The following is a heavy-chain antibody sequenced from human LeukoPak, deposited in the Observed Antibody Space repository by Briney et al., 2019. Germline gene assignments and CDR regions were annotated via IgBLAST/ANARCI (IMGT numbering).Heavy chain of an antibody. CDR3: ARGVVVRD. Sequence: SETLSLTCAVYGGSFSGYYWSWIRQPPGEGLEWIGEINHSGSTNYNPSLKSRVTISVDTSKNQFSLKLSSVTAADTAVYYCARGVVVRDWGQGTLVTVSS. CDR1: GGSFSGYY. V-gene: IGHV4-34*01. CDR2: INHSGST. D-gene: IGHD3-10*01. J-gene: IGHJ4*02.